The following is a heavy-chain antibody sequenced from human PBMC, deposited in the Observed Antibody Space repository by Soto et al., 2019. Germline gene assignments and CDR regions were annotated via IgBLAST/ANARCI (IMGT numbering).Heavy chain of an antibody. CDR2: IWNDGSNK. J-gene: IGHJ2*01. V-gene: IGHV3-33*01. CDR1: GFTFSSHG. CDR3: ARDAGSRIWYFDL. D-gene: IGHD3-10*01. Sequence: QVQLVESGGGVVQPGRSLRLSCAASGFTFSSHGIHWVRQAPGKGLEWVAVIWNDGSNKYYVDSVKGRFSISRDNSKNTLYLQMNSLRVEDTAVYYCARDAGSRIWYFDLWGRGTLVTVSS.